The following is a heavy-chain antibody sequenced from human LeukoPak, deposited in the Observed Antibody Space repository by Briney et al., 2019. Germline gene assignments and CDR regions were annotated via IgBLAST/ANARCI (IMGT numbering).Heavy chain of an antibody. CDR2: IYYGRST. CDR1: GGSISTYY. V-gene: IGHV4-59*01. D-gene: IGHD4-23*01. CDR3: ATLNYGGKSNDAFDI. J-gene: IGHJ3*02. Sequence: SETLSLTCTVSGGSISTYYWTWIRQPPGKGLEWIGYIYYGRSTNYNPSLKSRVTISADTSKNHFSLKVSAVTAADTAVYYCATLNYGGKSNDAFDIWGQGTMVTVSS.